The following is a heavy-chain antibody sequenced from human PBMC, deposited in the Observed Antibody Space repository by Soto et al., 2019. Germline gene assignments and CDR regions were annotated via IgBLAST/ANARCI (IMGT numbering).Heavy chain of an antibody. D-gene: IGHD5-18*01. J-gene: IGHJ4*02. CDR1: GTSVSNYY. CDR2: IYTSGST. CDR3: ARGGIQLSYAFDY. Sequence: SETLSLTCSVSGTSVSNYYWSWIRQPAGKGLEHIGRIYTSGSTSYNPSLKSRVTMSMDTSQTQIYLNLTSVTAADTAVYYCARGGIQLSYAFDYWGQGXQVTVPS. V-gene: IGHV4-4*07.